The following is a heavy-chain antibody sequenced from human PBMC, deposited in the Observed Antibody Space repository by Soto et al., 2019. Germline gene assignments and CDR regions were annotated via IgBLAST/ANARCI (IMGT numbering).Heavy chain of an antibody. J-gene: IGHJ5*02. CDR2: ISSDGSNK. V-gene: IGHV3-30-3*01. CDR3: ARDRAGNNWFDP. CDR1: GFTFNSHS. Sequence: GGSLRLSCAASGFTFNSHSMHWVRQAPGKGLEWVAVISSDGSNKYYADSAKGRFTISRDNSKKTLYLQMNSLKPEDTAVYFCARDRAGNNWFDPWGQGTLVTVSS. D-gene: IGHD3-10*01.